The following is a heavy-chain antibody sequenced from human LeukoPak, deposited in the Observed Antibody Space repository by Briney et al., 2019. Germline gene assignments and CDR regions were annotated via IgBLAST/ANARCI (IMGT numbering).Heavy chain of an antibody. V-gene: IGHV4-34*01. CDR2: INHSGST. CDR3: ARERIIVGYYYYGMDV. CDR1: GGSFSGYY. Sequence: SETLSLTCAVYGGSFSGYYWSWIRQPPGKGLEWIGEINHSGSTNYNPSLKSRVTISVDTSKNQFSLKLSSVTAADTAVYYCARERIIVGYYYYGMDVWGQGITVTVSS. J-gene: IGHJ6*02. D-gene: IGHD2-15*01.